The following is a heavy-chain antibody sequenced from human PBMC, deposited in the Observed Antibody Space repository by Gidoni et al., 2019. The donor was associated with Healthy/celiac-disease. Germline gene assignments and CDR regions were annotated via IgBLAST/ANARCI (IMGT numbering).Heavy chain of an antibody. CDR1: GGTFSSYA. Sequence: QVQLVQSGAAVKKPASSVKVSCNASGGTFSSYAISWVRQAPGQGLEWMGGIIPIFGTANYEQKFQGRVTITADESTSTAYMELSSLRSEDTAVYYCARGNSSSWYLYYYYGMDVWGQGTTVTVSS. D-gene: IGHD6-13*01. V-gene: IGHV1-69*01. CDR2: IIPIFGTA. J-gene: IGHJ6*02. CDR3: ARGNSSSWYLYYYYGMDV.